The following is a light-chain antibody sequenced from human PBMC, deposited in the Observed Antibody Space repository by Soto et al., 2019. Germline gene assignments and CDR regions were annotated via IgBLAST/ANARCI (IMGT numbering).Light chain of an antibody. CDR2: TTN. J-gene: IGLJ1*01. V-gene: IGLV1-44*01. CDR3: AAWDASLNGHV. Sequence: QSVLTQPHPASGTPGQRVTISCSGSSSNIGTSSVHWFQQLPGTAPKLLISTTNQRPSGVPERFSGSKSGTSASLAISGLQSEDEADYYCAAWDASLNGHVFGPGTKVTVL. CDR1: SSNIGTSS.